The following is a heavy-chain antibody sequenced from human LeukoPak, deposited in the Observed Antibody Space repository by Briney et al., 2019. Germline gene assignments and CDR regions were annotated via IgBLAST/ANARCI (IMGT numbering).Heavy chain of an antibody. CDR1: GFTFSSYG. J-gene: IGHJ4*02. V-gene: IGHV3-30*18. CDR3: AKPPPRYIYSSSSLGY. CDR2: ISYDGSNK. Sequence: GGSLRLSCAASGFTFSSYGMYWVRQAPGKGLEWVAVISYDGSNKYYADSVKGRFTISRDNSKNTLYLQMNSLRAEDTAVYYCAKPPPRYIYSSSSLGYWGQGTLVTVSS. D-gene: IGHD6-6*01.